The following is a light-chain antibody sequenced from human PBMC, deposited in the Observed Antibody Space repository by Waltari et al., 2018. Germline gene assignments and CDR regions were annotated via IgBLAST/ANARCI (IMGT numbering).Light chain of an antibody. V-gene: IGLV4-69*01. CDR3: QTWDTGIRV. Sequence: QLVVTQSPSASASLGASLKLTSTLSGGPPYYAITWHPQQPQKGPRFLMKVNSDGSHNKGDGIPDRFSGSSSGAERYLTISSLQSEDEADYHCQTWDTGIRVFGGGTKLIVL. CDR1: GGPPYYA. J-gene: IGLJ3*02. CDR2: VNSDGSH.